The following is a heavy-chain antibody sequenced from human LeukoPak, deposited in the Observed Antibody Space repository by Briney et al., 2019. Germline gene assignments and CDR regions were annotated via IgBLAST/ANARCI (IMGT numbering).Heavy chain of an antibody. V-gene: IGHV3-33*08. CDR3: GGCGGSCFLGWFDP. Sequence: PGGSLRLSCAASGFTFSDYYMSWIRQAPGKGLEWVALIWYDGTNKYYADSVKGRFTISRDNSKNTLYLQMNSLRAEDTAVYYCGGCGGSCFLGWFDPWGQGTLVTVSS. J-gene: IGHJ5*02. CDR2: IWYDGTNK. CDR1: GFTFSDYY. D-gene: IGHD2-15*01.